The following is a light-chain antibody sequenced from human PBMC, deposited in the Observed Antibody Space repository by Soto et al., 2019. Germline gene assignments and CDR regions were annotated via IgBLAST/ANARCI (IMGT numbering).Light chain of an antibody. Sequence: DIVMTQSPDSLAVSLGERATINCKSSQSLLYSSNNKNYLVWYQQKPGQPPKLLIYWASTRESGVPDRLSGSGSGTDFTLTISSLQAEDVAVYFCQQYYGIPYTFGQGTKLEIK. CDR2: WAS. V-gene: IGKV4-1*01. CDR1: QSLLYSSNNKNY. J-gene: IGKJ2*01. CDR3: QQYYGIPYT.